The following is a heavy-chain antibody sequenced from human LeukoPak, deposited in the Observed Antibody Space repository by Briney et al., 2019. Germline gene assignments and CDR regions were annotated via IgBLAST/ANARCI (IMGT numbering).Heavy chain of an antibody. CDR2: INPNSGGT. D-gene: IGHD3-3*01. J-gene: IGHJ4*02. CDR1: GYTFTGYY. V-gene: IGHV1-2*02. CDR3: ARDSEGSFYDSVAKRPD. Sequence: ASVKVSCKASGYTFTGYYMHWVRQAPGQGLEWMGWINPNSGGTNYAQKFQGRVTMTRDTSISTAYMALSRLRSDDTAVYYCARDSEGSFYDSVAKRPDWGQGTLVTVSS.